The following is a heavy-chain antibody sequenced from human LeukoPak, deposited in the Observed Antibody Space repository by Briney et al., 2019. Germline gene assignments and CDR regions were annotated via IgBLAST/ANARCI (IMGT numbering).Heavy chain of an antibody. CDR3: ARGEAFAFDM. Sequence: GGSLRLSCAASGFTFSSYEMNWVRQAPGKWLEWVSSINGRDGRTYYADSVRGRFSISSDNSKNTLFLQMNSLRAEDTAVYYCARGEAFAFDMWGQGTMVTVSS. V-gene: IGHV3-23*01. CDR1: GFTFSSYE. CDR2: INGRDGRT. J-gene: IGHJ3*02.